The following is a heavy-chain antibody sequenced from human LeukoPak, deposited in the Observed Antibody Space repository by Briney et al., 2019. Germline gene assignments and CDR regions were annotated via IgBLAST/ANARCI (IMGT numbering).Heavy chain of an antibody. V-gene: IGHV1-8*01. CDR2: MNPNSGNT. D-gene: IGHD6-13*01. Sequence: ASVKVSCKASGYTFTSCDINWVRQATGQGLEWMGWMNPNSGNTGYAQKFQGRVTMTRNTSISTAYMELSSLRSEDTAVYYCAREYSSSYNWFDPWGQGTLVTVSS. CDR1: GYTFTSCD. J-gene: IGHJ5*02. CDR3: AREYSSSYNWFDP.